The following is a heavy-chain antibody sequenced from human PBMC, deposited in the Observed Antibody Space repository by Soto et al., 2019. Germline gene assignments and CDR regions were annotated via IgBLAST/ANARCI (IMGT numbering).Heavy chain of an antibody. D-gene: IGHD3-10*01. CDR3: GSGDGWGSTYYYYGMGV. CDR2: INHNGST. J-gene: IGHJ6*02. Sequence: SETLSLTCAVYGGSFSGYYWSWIRQPPGKGLEWIGEINHNGSTFYNPSLKSRVTISVDTSKNQFSLKLNSVTAADTDVYFCGSGDGWGSTYYYYGMGVWGQGTTVTVSS. V-gene: IGHV4-34*01. CDR1: GGSFSGYY.